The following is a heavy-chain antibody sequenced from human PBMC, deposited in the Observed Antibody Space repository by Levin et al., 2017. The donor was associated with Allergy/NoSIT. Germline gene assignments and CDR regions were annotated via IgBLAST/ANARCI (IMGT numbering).Heavy chain of an antibody. Sequence: SGPTLVKPTQTLTLTCTFSGFSLSTSGVGVGWIRQPPGKALEWLALIYWDGDKRYSPSLKSRLTITNDTSKNQVVFTMTNMDPVDTGTYYCASGPIAAAPVHAFDSWGQGTMVTVSS. CDR3: ASGPIAAAPVHAFDS. V-gene: IGHV2-5*02. CDR2: IYWDGDK. D-gene: IGHD6-13*01. CDR1: GFSLSTSGVG. J-gene: IGHJ3*02.